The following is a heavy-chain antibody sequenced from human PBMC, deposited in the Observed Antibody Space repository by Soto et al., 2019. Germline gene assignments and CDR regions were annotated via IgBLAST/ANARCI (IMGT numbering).Heavy chain of an antibody. CDR2: IYHSGST. J-gene: IGHJ4*02. CDR1: GFSLSTRGVG. CDR3: ARGTTTVTTFDY. D-gene: IGHD4-17*01. Sequence: LVNPTQTLTLTCTFSGFSLSTRGVGVAWIRQPPGKGLECIGYIYHSGSTYYNPSLKSRVTISVDRSKNQLSLKLGSVTAADTAVYYCARGTTTVTTFDYWGQGTLVTVSS. V-gene: IGHV4-30-2*01.